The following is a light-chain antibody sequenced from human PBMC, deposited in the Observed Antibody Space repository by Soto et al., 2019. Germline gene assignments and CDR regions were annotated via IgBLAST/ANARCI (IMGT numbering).Light chain of an antibody. Sequence: EIVVTQSPGTLSLSPGERATLSCRAAQDVTTNFAWYQLKRGQPPRLLIYDISTRATGVPARFSGSGSGTEFTLTISGLQSEDFALYFCQQYNNLPFSFCQGTRLEI. CDR2: DIS. CDR3: QQYNNLPFS. J-gene: IGKJ5*01. V-gene: IGKV3-15*01. CDR1: QDVTTN.